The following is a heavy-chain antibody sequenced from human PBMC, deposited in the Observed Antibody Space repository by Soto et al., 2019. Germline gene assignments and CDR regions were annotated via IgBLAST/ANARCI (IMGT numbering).Heavy chain of an antibody. V-gene: IGHV2-70*12. J-gene: IGHJ4*02. D-gene: IGHD3-10*01. Sequence: FCPTLVNPTETLTLTCTFSGFSLPSNGMSISWIRQPPGQALEWLSVIDWDGDQYYTTSLKTRLTISKDTSKNQVVLRLTNVDPADTATYFSARGGYYYASGSPLDHWDQGILVNVSS. CDR2: IDWDGDQ. CDR1: GFSLPSNGMS. CDR3: ARGGYYYASGSPLDH.